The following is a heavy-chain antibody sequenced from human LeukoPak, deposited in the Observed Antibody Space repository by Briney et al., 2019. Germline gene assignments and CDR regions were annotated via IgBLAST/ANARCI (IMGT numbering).Heavy chain of an antibody. CDR1: GGSISSSSYY. CDR2: IYYSGST. V-gene: IGHV4-39*07. Sequence: PSETLSLTCTVSGGSISSSSYYWGWIRQPPGKGLEWIGSIYYSGSTYYNPSLKSRVTISVDTSKNQFSLKLSSVTAADTAVYYCASSAMLILYYFDYWGQGILVTVSS. D-gene: IGHD2-2*01. CDR3: ASSAMLILYYFDY. J-gene: IGHJ4*02.